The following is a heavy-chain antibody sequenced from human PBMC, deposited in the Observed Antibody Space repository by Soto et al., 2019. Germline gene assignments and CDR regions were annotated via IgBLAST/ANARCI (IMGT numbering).Heavy chain of an antibody. CDR3: AKYMYRTVAVRVAPIDY. CDR1: GFTFSSYA. Sequence: GGSLRLSCAASGFTFSSYAMSWVRQAPGKGLEWVSAISGSGGSTYYADSVKGRFTISRDNSKNTLYLQMNSLRAEDTAVYYCAKYMYRTVAVRVAPIDYWGQGTLVTVS. CDR2: ISGSGGST. V-gene: IGHV3-23*01. D-gene: IGHD3-10*01. J-gene: IGHJ4*02.